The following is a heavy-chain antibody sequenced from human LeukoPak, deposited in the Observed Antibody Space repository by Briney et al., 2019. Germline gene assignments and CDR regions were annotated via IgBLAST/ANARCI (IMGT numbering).Heavy chain of an antibody. CDR1: GASVTDYY. CDR2: IYYSGST. CDR3: ARAHSYGYGGAFDI. D-gene: IGHD5-18*01. V-gene: IGHV4-59*08. J-gene: IGHJ3*02. Sequence: SETLSLTCSVSGASVTDYYWTWIRQPPGKGLEWIGYIYYSGSTNYNPSLKSRVTISVDTSKNQFSLKLSSVTAADTAVYYCARAHSYGYGGAFDIWGQGTMVTVSS.